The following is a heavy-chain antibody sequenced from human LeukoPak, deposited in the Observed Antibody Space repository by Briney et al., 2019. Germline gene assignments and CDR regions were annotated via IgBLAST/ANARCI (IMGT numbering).Heavy chain of an antibody. Sequence: SETLSLTCTVSGGSISSYYWSWIRQPPGKGLEWIGYIYYSGSTNYNPSLKSRVTISVDTSKSQFSLKLSSVTAADTAVYYCARWGSSGFFDYWGQGTLVTVSS. CDR3: ARWGSSGFFDY. J-gene: IGHJ4*02. CDR1: GGSISSYY. CDR2: IYYSGST. V-gene: IGHV4-59*01. D-gene: IGHD6-19*01.